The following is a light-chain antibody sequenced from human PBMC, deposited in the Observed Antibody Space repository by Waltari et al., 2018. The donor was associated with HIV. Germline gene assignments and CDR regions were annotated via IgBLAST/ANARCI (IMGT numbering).Light chain of an antibody. V-gene: IGLV1-40*01. Sequence: QSVLTQPPSVSGAPGQRVTLYCTGSSSNIGAGFDVHWYQPLPGRAPKLVVREKYNRPSGVPDRFSASKSGASASLAIPGRQAEDEADYYFQSFDSSLSGSVFGGGTKLTVL. CDR3: QSFDSSLSGSV. CDR1: SSNIGAGFD. CDR2: EKY. J-gene: IGLJ2*01.